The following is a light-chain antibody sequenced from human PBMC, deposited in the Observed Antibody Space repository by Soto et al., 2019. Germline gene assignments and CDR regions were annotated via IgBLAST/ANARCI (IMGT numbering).Light chain of an antibody. CDR1: QSVSSK. CDR3: QQYNHWRSIS. V-gene: IGKV3-15*01. CDR2: DTS. Sequence: EILMTQSPSTVSVSPGERATLSCRASQSVSSKLAWYQHKPGQAPRLLIYDTSTRAADIPARFSGSGSGTDFTLTISSLQSEDFAVYYCQQYNHWRSISFGQGTRLEIK. J-gene: IGKJ5*01.